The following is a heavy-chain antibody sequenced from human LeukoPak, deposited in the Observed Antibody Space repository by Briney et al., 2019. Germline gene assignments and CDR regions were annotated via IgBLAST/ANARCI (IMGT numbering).Heavy chain of an antibody. CDR2: FYYSGST. CDR3: ARGENWFDP. J-gene: IGHJ5*02. CDR1: GGSISSSSYY. Sequence: SETMSLTCTVSGGSISSSSYYWGWIRQPPGKGLEWIGSFYYSGSTYYNPSLKSRVTMSVDTSKNQFSLKLSSATAADTAVYYCARGENWFDPWGQGTLVTVSS. V-gene: IGHV4-39*07.